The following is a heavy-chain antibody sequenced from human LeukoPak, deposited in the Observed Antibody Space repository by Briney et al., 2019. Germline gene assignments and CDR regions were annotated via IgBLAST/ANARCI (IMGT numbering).Heavy chain of an antibody. CDR1: GFTFSSYA. V-gene: IGHV3-23*01. CDR2: IISSGGST. D-gene: IGHD5-24*01. CDR3: AASDGCKGAFDI. Sequence: GGTLSLSFAASGFTFSSYAMSWVRPAPGKGVEWGSAIISSGGSTYYSDSVKGRFTISRDNAKNSLYLQMNSLRAEDTALYYCAASDGCKGAFDIWGQGTMVTVSS. J-gene: IGHJ3*02.